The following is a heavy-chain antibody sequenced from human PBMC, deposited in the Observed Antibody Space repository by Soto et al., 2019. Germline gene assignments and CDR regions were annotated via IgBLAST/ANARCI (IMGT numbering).Heavy chain of an antibody. D-gene: IGHD6-13*01. V-gene: IGHV4-30-4*01. J-gene: IGHJ4*02. CDR2: IYYSGST. CDR1: GVSLSSGHYY. CDR3: ARGYSSSWPFDY. Sequence: SETLSLTCTVSGVSLSSGHYYWSWIRQPAGKGREWIGYIYYSGSTYYNPSLKSRVTISVDTSKNQFSLKLSSVTAADTAVYYCARGYSSSWPFDYWGQGTLVTVSA.